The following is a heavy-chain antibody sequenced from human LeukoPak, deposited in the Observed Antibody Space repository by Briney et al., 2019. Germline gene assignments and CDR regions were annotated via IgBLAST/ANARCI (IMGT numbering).Heavy chain of an antibody. D-gene: IGHD6-19*01. J-gene: IGHJ4*02. Sequence: PGGSLRLSCAASGFTFEDYAMRWVRQAPGKGLEWVSFICGDGGTTYTSDAVKGGFTISIDNSKISLYLQMNTLRTEDTALYYCAEDQGASGGWAFDYWGQGTLVTVSS. CDR1: GFTFEDYA. CDR2: ICGDGGTT. CDR3: AEDQGASGGWAFDY. V-gene: IGHV3-43*02.